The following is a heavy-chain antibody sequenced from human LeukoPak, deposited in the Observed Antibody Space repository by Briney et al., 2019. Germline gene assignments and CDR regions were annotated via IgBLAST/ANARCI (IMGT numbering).Heavy chain of an antibody. J-gene: IGHJ3*02. D-gene: IGHD3-22*01. Sequence: GSLRLSCAASGFTFSSYAMSWVRQAPGKGLEWVSAISGSGGSTYYADSVKGRFTISRDNSKNTLYLQMNSLRAEDTAVYYCAKDLSPALNYYDSSGYYFHDAFDIWGQGTMVTVSS. CDR1: GFTFSSYA. V-gene: IGHV3-23*01. CDR3: AKDLSPALNYYDSSGYYFHDAFDI. CDR2: ISGSGGST.